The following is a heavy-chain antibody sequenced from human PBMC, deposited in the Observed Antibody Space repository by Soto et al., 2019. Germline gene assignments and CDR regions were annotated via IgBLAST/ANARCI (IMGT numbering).Heavy chain of an antibody. CDR1: GFTLSSYA. CDR2: ISGSGGST. J-gene: IGHJ4*02. CDR3: ANVYYYDSTDDY. Sequence: GSLRLSCAASGFTLSSYAMSWVRQAPGKGLEWVSAISGSGGSTYYADSVKGRFTISRDNSKNTLYLQMNSLRAEDTAVYYCANVYYYDSTDDYWGQGTLVTVSS. D-gene: IGHD3-22*01. V-gene: IGHV3-23*01.